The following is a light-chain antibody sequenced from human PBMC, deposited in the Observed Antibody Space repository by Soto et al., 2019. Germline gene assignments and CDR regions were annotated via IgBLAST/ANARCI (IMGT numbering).Light chain of an antibody. CDR3: QQRSNWPPGT. CDR2: DAS. V-gene: IGKV3-11*01. CDR1: QSVSSY. J-gene: IGKJ1*01. Sequence: EIVLTQSPATLSLSPGERATLSCRASQSVSSYLAWYQQKPGQAPRLLIYDASNRATGIPARFSGSGSGTDFTLTISSLEPEDFAVDYCQQRSNWPPGTVGQGTKVEIK.